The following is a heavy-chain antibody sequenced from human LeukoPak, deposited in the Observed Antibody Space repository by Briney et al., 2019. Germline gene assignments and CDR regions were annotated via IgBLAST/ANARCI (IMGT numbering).Heavy chain of an antibody. J-gene: IGHJ4*02. Sequence: GGSLRLSCAASGFTFSDYYMSWIRQAPGKGLEWVSYISSSGSTIYYADSVKGRFTISRDNAKNSLYLQVNSLRAEDTAVYYCASSIDGGSFDYWGQGTLVTVSS. CDR2: ISSSGSTI. CDR1: GFTFSDYY. CDR3: ASSIDGGSFDY. V-gene: IGHV3-11*04. D-gene: IGHD3-16*01.